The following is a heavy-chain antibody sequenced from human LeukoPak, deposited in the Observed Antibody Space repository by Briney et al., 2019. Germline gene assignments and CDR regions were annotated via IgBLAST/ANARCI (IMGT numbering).Heavy chain of an antibody. CDR2: IYTSGGT. Sequence: TLSLTCTVSGDSINSGSQYWSWIRQPAGKGLEWIGRIYTSGGTNYNPSLKSRVTISVDTSKNQFSLKLSSVTAADTAVYYCARVGGDYLSFDYWGQGTLVTVSS. J-gene: IGHJ4*02. CDR3: ARVGGDYLSFDY. CDR1: GDSINSGSQY. D-gene: IGHD4-17*01. V-gene: IGHV4-61*02.